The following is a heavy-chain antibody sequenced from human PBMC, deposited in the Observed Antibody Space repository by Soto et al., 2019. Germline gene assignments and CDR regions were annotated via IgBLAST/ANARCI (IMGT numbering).Heavy chain of an antibody. V-gene: IGHV3-30*18. J-gene: IGHJ4*02. Sequence: GGSLRLSCAASGFTFSSYGMHWVRQAPGKGLEWVAVISYDGSNKYYADSVKGRFTISRDNSKNTLYLQMNSLRAEDTAVYYCAKSLGVVTAIFDYWGQGTLVTVSS. CDR2: ISYDGSNK. CDR3: AKSLGVVTAIFDY. D-gene: IGHD2-21*02. CDR1: GFTFSSYG.